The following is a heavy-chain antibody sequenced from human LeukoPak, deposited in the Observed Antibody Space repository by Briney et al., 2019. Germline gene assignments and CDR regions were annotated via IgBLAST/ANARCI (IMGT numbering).Heavy chain of an antibody. Sequence: GASVKVSCKASGYTFTSYDINWVRQATGQGLEWMGWMNPNSGNTGYAQKFQGRVTITRNTSISTAYMELSSLRSEDTAVYYCARVGSYYDFWSGYSRHFDYWGQGTLVTVSS. V-gene: IGHV1-8*03. J-gene: IGHJ4*02. CDR2: MNPNSGNT. D-gene: IGHD3-3*01. CDR3: ARVGSYYDFWSGYSRHFDY. CDR1: GYTFTSYD.